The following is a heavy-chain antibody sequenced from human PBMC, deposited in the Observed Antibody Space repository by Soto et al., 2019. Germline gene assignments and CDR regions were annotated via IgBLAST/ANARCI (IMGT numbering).Heavy chain of an antibody. Sequence: QVQLVQSGAEVKKPGSSVKVSCKASGGTFSSYTISWVRQAPGQGLEWMGRIIPILGIANYAQKFQGRVTITADKSTSTAYMELSSLRSEDTAVYYCARILGSGGSCYRACDGWGQGTTVTVSS. CDR1: GGTFSSYT. V-gene: IGHV1-69*02. CDR3: ARILGSGGSCYRACDG. J-gene: IGHJ6*02. D-gene: IGHD2-15*01. CDR2: IIPILGIA.